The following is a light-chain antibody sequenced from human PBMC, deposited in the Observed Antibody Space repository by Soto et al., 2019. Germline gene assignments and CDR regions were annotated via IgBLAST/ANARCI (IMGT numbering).Light chain of an antibody. J-gene: IGKJ1*01. V-gene: IGKV3-20*01. CDR1: QGVSSNY. CDR3: QQYVSSPWA. Sequence: EIVLTQSPGTLSLSPGERATLSCRASQGVSSNYLAWYQQKSGQAPRLLLYGTSSRATGIPERFSGSGSGTDFTLTISRLEPEDFAVYYCQQYVSSPWAFGQGTKVDIK. CDR2: GTS.